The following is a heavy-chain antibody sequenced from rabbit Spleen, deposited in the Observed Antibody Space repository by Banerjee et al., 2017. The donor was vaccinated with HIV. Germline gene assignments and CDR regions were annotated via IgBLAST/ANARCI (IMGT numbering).Heavy chain of an antibody. CDR3: ARAGGAGYGYGFHL. D-gene: IGHD6-1*01. V-gene: IGHV1S43*01. J-gene: IGHJ4*01. Sequence: QSLEESGGDLVKPGASLTLTCKASGFDLSSYYYMCWVRQAPGKGLEWIACIYIGDGSTYYANWVNGRFTISRENAQNTVLLQMTSLTAADTATYFCARAGGAGYGYGFHLWGPGTLVTVS. CDR1: GFDLSSYYY. CDR2: IYIGDGST.